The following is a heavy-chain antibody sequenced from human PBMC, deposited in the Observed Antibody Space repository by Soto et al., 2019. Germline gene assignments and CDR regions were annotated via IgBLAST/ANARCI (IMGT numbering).Heavy chain of an antibody. CDR2: INPNDGAT. J-gene: IGHJ5*01. Sequence: ASVKVSCKNSGYSFPGYKLHWVRQAPGQGLEWMGWINPNDGATLYAQRFQGRVTMTTDTSINTAYMEVTSLRSDDTAVYYCAREIVGLDMVLTPTPFTWFDSWGQGTLVTVSS. D-gene: IGHD2-21*01. CDR3: AREIVGLDMVLTPTPFTWFDS. V-gene: IGHV1-2*02. CDR1: GYSFPGYK.